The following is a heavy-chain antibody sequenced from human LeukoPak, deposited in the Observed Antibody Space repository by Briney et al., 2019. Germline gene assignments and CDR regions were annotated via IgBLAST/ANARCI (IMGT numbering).Heavy chain of an antibody. CDR1: GGSFSGYY. J-gene: IGHJ4*02. D-gene: IGHD3-3*01. CDR3: ARGALDYDFWSGYYPD. V-gene: IGHV4-34*01. CDR2: INHSGST. Sequence: PSETLSLTCAVYGGSFSGYYWSWLRQPPGKGLEWIGEINHSGSTNYNPSLKSRVTISVDTSKNQFSLKLSSVTAADTAVYYCARGALDYDFWSGYYPDWGQGTLVTVSS.